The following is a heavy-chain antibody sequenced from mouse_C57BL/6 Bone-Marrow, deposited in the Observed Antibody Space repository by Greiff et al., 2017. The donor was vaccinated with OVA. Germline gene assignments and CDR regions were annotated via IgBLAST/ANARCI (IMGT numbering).Heavy chain of an antibody. CDR2: IYPGGGYT. V-gene: IGHV1-63*01. CDR3: ARRGPYSNYPDYYAMDY. D-gene: IGHD2-5*01. CDR1: GYTFTNYW. Sequence: QVQLKQSGAELVRPGTSVKMSCKASGYTFTNYWIGWAKQRPGHGLEWIGDIYPGGGYTNYNEKFKGKATLTADKSSSTAYMQFSSLTSEDSAIYYGARRGPYSNYPDYYAMDYWGQGTSVTVSS. J-gene: IGHJ4*01.